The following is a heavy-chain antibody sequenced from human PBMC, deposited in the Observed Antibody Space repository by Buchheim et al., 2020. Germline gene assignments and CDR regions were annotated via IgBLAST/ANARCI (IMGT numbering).Heavy chain of an antibody. J-gene: IGHJ4*02. CDR2: INHSGST. CDR1: GGSFSGYY. Sequence: QVRLQQWGAGLLKPSETLSLTCAVYGGSFSGYYWSWIRQPPGKGLEWIGEINHSGSTNYNPSLKSRVTISVDTSKNQFSLKLSSVTAADTAVYYCARVVEMATRLDYWGQGTL. CDR3: ARVVEMATRLDY. D-gene: IGHD5-24*01. V-gene: IGHV4-34*01.